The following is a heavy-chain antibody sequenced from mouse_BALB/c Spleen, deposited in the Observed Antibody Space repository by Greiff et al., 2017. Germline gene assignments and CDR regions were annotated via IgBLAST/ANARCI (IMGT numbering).Heavy chain of an antibody. J-gene: IGHJ3*01. CDR2: INPSSGYT. CDR3: ARTYYYGSSWFAY. CDR1: GYTFTSYT. D-gene: IGHD1-1*01. Sequence: VQLKQSAAELARPGASVKMSCKASGYTFTSYTMHWVKQRPGQGLEWIGYINPSSGYTEYNQKFKDKTTLTADKSSSTAYMQLSSLTSEDSAVYYCARTYYYGSSWFAYWGQGTLVTVSA. V-gene: IGHV1-4*02.